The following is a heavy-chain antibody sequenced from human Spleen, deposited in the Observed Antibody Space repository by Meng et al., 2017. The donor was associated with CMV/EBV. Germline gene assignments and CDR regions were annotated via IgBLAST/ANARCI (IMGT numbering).Heavy chain of an antibody. CDR2: ISGSSGNI. CDR1: GFTFSTYG. J-gene: IGHJ4*02. D-gene: IGHD2-2*01. V-gene: IGHV3-23*01. Sequence: GESLKISCAASGFTFSTYGMSWVRQAPGKGLEWVSVISGSSGNIYYTDSVKGRFTISRDNSKNTLYLQMNSLRAEDTAVYYCAREYGYCSSTSCYYFDYWGQGTLVTVSS. CDR3: AREYGYCSSTSCYYFDY.